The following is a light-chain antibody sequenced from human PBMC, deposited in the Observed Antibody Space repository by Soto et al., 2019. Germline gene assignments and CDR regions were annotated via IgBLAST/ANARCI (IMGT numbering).Light chain of an antibody. CDR1: QNINTY. CDR3: QQYGNSPIT. V-gene: IGKV1-39*01. J-gene: IGKJ5*01. Sequence: DIQMTQSPYSLSAAVGDRVTIACRASQNINTYLNWYQQKPGKAPKLLIFDAASLQNGVPSRFSGGGSRTDFTLTITSLQPEDFATYYCQQYGNSPITFGQGTRLEIK. CDR2: DAA.